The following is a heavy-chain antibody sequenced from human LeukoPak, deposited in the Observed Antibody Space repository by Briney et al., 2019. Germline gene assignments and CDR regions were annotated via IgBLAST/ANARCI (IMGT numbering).Heavy chain of an antibody. V-gene: IGHV3-11*01. CDR1: GFTFSDYY. J-gene: IGHJ6*02. D-gene: IGHD2-21*01. CDR2: ISSSGSTV. CDR3: ERDTACDGRVIDV. Sequence: GGSLRLSCAASGFTFSDYYMSWVRQAPGKGLEWVSYISSSGSTVYYADSVKGRFTVSRDNAKNSLYLQMNSLRAEDTAAYYCERDTACDGRVIDVWGQGTTVTVSS.